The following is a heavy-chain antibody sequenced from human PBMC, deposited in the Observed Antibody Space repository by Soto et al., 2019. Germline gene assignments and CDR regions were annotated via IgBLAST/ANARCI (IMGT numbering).Heavy chain of an antibody. CDR3: GSGSYYHFDY. J-gene: IGHJ4*02. Sequence: QVQLVESGGGVVQPGRSLRLSCAAYGFTFSSYGMHWVRQAPGKGLEWVAVIWYDGSNKYYADSVKGRFTISRDNSKNTLYLQMNSLRAEDTAVYYCGSGSYYHFDYWGQGTLVTVSS. CDR2: IWYDGSNK. CDR1: GFTFSSYG. V-gene: IGHV3-33*01. D-gene: IGHD3-10*01.